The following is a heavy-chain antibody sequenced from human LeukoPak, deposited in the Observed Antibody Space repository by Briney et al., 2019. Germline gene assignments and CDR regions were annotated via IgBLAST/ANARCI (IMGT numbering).Heavy chain of an antibody. D-gene: IGHD6-6*01. CDR3: ARVRVGSSPYYFDY. Sequence: ASVKVSCKASGYTFTGYYMHWVRQAPGQGLEWMGWINPNSGGTNYAQKFQGRVTMTRDTSISTAYMELSRLRSDDTAVYYCARVRVGSSPYYFDYWGQGTLVTVSS. CDR1: GYTFTGYY. J-gene: IGHJ4*02. CDR2: INPNSGGT. V-gene: IGHV1-2*02.